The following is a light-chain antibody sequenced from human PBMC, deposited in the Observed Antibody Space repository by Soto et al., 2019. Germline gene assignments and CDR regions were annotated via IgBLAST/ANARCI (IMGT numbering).Light chain of an antibody. V-gene: IGKV3-11*01. CDR3: QQRSNWPRT. CDR1: QSLTSY. CDR2: DAS. J-gene: IGKJ1*01. Sequence: MLKQSPAALSLSPGERATLSCRASQSLTSYLAWYKQKPGQAPRLLIYDASNRATGIPPRFSGSGSGTEFTLTISSLEPEDFEVYYCQQRSNWPRTFGQGTKVDI.